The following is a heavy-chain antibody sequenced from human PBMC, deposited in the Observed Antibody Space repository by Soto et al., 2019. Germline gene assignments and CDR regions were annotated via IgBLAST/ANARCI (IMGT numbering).Heavy chain of an antibody. J-gene: IGHJ6*02. D-gene: IGHD6-19*01. CDR2: ISAYNGNT. CDR1: GYTFTSYG. CDR3: AREGAVAGTHYYYYGMDV. Sequence: QVQLVQSGAEVKKPGASVKVSCKASGYTFTSYGISWVRQAPGQGLEWMGWISAYNGNTNYAQKLQGRVTMTTDTATSTAYRELRSLGSDDAAVYYCAREGAVAGTHYYYYGMDVWGQGTTVTVSS. V-gene: IGHV1-18*01.